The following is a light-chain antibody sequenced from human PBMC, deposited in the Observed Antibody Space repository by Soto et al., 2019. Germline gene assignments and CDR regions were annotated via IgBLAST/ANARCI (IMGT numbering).Light chain of an antibody. V-gene: IGKV1-39*01. Sequence: DIQMTQSPSSLSASVGDRVTITCRASQSISSSLNWYQQKPGKAPKLLIYTASGLQSGVPSRFSGSGSGTDFTLTISSLQPEDFATYSCQQSYSTPYTFGQGTRLEIK. CDR3: QQSYSTPYT. CDR2: TAS. CDR1: QSISSS. J-gene: IGKJ2*01.